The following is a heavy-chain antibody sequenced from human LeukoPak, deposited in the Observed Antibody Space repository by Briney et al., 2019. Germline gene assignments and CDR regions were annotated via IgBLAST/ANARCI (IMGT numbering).Heavy chain of an antibody. CDR1: GFTFSNYF. V-gene: IGHV3-30-3*01. CDR3: ARERQDTVIHSGAFDI. Sequence: GGSLRLSCAASGFTFSNYFMHWVRQAPGKGLEWVADIASDGSHTFYVESVKGRFTVSRDNSKNTLYLQMNSLGPEDTAVYFCARERQDTVIHSGAFDIWGQGTMVTVSS. J-gene: IGHJ3*02. CDR2: IASDGSHT. D-gene: IGHD2-21*02.